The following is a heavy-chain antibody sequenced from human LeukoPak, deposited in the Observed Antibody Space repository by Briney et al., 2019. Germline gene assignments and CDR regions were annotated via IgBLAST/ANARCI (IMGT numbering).Heavy chain of an antibody. D-gene: IGHD1-26*01. CDR1: GGTFSSYA. Sequence: ASVKVAWKASGGTFSSYAISWLRPAPGQGLEWMGGILPIFGTANYAQKFQGRVTIHTDEPTSTAYMEVSSQRSEDTAVYYCASRWSGSYDYWGQGTLVSVSS. J-gene: IGHJ4*02. V-gene: IGHV1-69*05. CDR3: ASRWSGSYDY. CDR2: ILPIFGTA.